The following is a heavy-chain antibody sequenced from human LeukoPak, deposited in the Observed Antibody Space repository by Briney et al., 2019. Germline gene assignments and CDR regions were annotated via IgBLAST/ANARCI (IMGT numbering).Heavy chain of an antibody. CDR1: RFTFNNYA. CDR2: ISYDGSNK. CDR3: ARDVVVAVYYYYGMDV. J-gene: IGHJ6*02. D-gene: IGHD2-21*01. V-gene: IGHV3-30-3*01. Sequence: GGSLRLSCAASRFTFNNYAMHWVRQAPGKGLEWVAVISYDGSNKYYADSVKGRFTISRDNSKNTLYLQMNSLRAEDTAVYYCARDVVVAVYYYYGMDVLGQGTTVTVSS.